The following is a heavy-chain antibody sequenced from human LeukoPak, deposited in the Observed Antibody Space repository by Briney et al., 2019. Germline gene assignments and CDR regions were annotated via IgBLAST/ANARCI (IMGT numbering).Heavy chain of an antibody. Sequence: ASETLSLTCTVSGYSISSGYYWGWIRQPPGKGLEWIGSIYHSGSTYYNPSLKSRVTISVDTSKNQFSLKLNSVTAADTAVYYCARGYSGYRYWGQGTLVTVSS. V-gene: IGHV4-38-2*02. CDR2: IYHSGST. D-gene: IGHD5-12*01. CDR1: GYSISSGYY. J-gene: IGHJ4*02. CDR3: ARGYSGYRY.